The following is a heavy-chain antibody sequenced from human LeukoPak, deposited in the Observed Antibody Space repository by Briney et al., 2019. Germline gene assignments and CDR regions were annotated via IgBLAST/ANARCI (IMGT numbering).Heavy chain of an antibody. D-gene: IGHD3-10*01. V-gene: IGHV3-74*01. CDR3: ARGASSGYRIDY. CDR1: GFTFRSYW. Sequence: GGSLRLSCAASGFTFRSYWMRWARQVPGKGLVWVSRISPDGRSTNYADSVKGRFTISRDNAKNTLYLQMNSLTGEDTALYYCARGASSGYRIDYWGQGTLVTVSS. J-gene: IGHJ4*02. CDR2: ISPDGRST.